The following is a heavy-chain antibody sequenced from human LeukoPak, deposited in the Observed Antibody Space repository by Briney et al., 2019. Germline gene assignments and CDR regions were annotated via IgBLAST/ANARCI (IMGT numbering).Heavy chain of an antibody. Sequence: GGSLRLSCAASGFTFSSYSMNWVRQAPGKGLEWDSSISSSSSYIYYADSVKGRFTISRDNAKNSLYLQMNSLRAEDTAVYYCARLPRYYYDSSGYSEYWGQGTLVTVSS. CDR1: GFTFSSYS. CDR3: ARLPRYYYDSSGYSEY. D-gene: IGHD3-22*01. J-gene: IGHJ4*02. V-gene: IGHV3-21*01. CDR2: ISSSSSYI.